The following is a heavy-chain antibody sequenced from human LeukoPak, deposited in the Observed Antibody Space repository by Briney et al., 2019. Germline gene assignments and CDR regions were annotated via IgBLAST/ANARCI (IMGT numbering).Heavy chain of an antibody. V-gene: IGHV7-4-1*02. J-gene: IGHJ5*02. Sequence: ASVKVSCKASGYTFTSYAMNWVRQAPGQGLEWMGWINTNTGNPTYAQGFTGRFVFSLDTSVSTAYLQISSLKAEDTAVYYCARRNIAAATPNWFDPWGQGTLVTVSS. CDR2: INTNTGNP. CDR1: GYTFTSYA. D-gene: IGHD6-13*01. CDR3: ARRNIAAATPNWFDP.